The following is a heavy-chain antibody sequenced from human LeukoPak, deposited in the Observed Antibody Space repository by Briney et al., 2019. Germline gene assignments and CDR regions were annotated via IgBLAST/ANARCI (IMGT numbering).Heavy chain of an antibody. J-gene: IGHJ3*02. CDR3: ARAFSVDYDSSGYTPWDAFDI. V-gene: IGHV4-30-4*08. CDR1: GGSISSGDYY. D-gene: IGHD3-22*01. Sequence: SETLSLTCTVSGGSISSGDYYWSWIRQPLGKGLEWIGYIYYSGSTYYNPSLESRVTISVDTSKNQFSLKLSSVTAADTAVYYCARAFSVDYDSSGYTPWDAFDIWGQGTMVTVSS. CDR2: IYYSGST.